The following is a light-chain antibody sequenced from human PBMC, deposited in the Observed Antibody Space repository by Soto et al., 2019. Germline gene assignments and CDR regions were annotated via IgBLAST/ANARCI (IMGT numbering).Light chain of an antibody. CDR2: EGS. V-gene: IGLV2-23*01. CDR1: SSDVGNYNL. J-gene: IGLJ1*01. Sequence: QSVLTQPASASGSPGQSITISCTGTSSDVGNYNLVSWYQQHPGKAPKLMIYEGSKRPSGVSNRFSGSKSGNTASLTISILQAEDEADYYCCSYAGSSTYVFGTGTKVTV. CDR3: CSYAGSSTYV.